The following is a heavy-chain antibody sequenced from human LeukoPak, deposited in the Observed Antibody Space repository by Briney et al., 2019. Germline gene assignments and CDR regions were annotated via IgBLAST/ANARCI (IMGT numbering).Heavy chain of an antibody. Sequence: SETLSLTCTVSGGSISSYYWSWIRQPPGKGLEWIGYIYYSGSTNYNPSLKSRVTISVDTSKNQFSLKLSSVTAADTAVYYCARDRDTAMVRGAFDIWGQGTMVTVSS. CDR3: ARDRDTAMVRGAFDI. J-gene: IGHJ3*02. V-gene: IGHV4-59*12. CDR2: IYYSGST. D-gene: IGHD5-18*01. CDR1: GGSISSYY.